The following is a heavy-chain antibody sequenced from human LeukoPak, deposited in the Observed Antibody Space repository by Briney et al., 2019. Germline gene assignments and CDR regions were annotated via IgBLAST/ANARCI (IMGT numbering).Heavy chain of an antibody. J-gene: IGHJ4*02. Sequence: GESLKISWKGSGYSFSNYWIAWVRQMPGKGLEWMGIISLGDSDIRYSPSFQGQVTISADKSISTAYLQWSSLKASDTAVYYCARPSMVTSAVDYWGQGTLVTVSS. CDR2: ISLGDSDI. CDR3: ARPSMVTSAVDY. D-gene: IGHD5-18*01. CDR1: GYSFSNYW. V-gene: IGHV5-51*01.